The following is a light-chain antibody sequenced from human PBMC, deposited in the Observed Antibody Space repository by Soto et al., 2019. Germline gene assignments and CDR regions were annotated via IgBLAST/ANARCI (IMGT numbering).Light chain of an antibody. Sequence: EIELTQSPGTLSVSLGERATLSCRATHSVSGSLAWYQQKPGRPPRLLIHSASTRATGIPARFSGSGSGTDFTLTIRSLQSEDFAVYYCQQYNNWPRYTFGQGTRLEIK. CDR3: QQYNNWPRYT. V-gene: IGKV3-15*01. CDR1: HSVSGS. CDR2: SAS. J-gene: IGKJ2*01.